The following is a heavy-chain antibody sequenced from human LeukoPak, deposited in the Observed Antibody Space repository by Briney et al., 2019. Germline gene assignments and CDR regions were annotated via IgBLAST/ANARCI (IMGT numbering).Heavy chain of an antibody. Sequence: GESLKISCKGSGYSFTSYWIGWVRQMPGKGLEWMGIIYPGDSDTRYSPSSQGQVTISADKSISTAYLQWSSLKASDTAMYYCARRRLHNYDILTGYSWRGPSPGYYFDYWGQGTLVTVSS. D-gene: IGHD3-9*01. CDR1: GYSFTSYW. V-gene: IGHV5-51*01. CDR2: IYPGDSDT. J-gene: IGHJ4*02. CDR3: ARRRLHNYDILTGYSWRGPSPGYYFDY.